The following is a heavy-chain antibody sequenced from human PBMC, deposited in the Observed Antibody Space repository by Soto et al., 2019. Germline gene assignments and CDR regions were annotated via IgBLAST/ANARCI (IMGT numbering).Heavy chain of an antibody. Sequence: QVQLVQSGAEVKKPGASVKVSCKASGYTFNSYYIHWVRQAPGQGLEWMGWINPNSDVTGYAQSFQGGVTMTRDMSMTKAYMDLTRLRSDDTAVYYCVRVGLNRNYDFVFWGQGTLITVSS. CDR3: VRVGLNRNYDFVF. D-gene: IGHD3-16*01. V-gene: IGHV1-2*02. CDR2: INPNSDVT. J-gene: IGHJ4*02. CDR1: GYTFNSYY.